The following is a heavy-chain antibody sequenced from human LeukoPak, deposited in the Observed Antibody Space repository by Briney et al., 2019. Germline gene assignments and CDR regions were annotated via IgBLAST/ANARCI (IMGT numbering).Heavy chain of an antibody. V-gene: IGHV5-51*01. CDR2: IYPADSDT. CDR1: GYSFTSYW. Sequence: GESLKTSCKGSGYSFTSYWIGRVRQMPGKGLEWMGIIYPADSDTRYSPSFQGQVTISADKSISTAYLQWSSLKASDTAIYYCARHSPFDSSGYYLDYWGQGTLVTVSS. J-gene: IGHJ4*02. CDR3: ARHSPFDSSGYYLDY. D-gene: IGHD3-22*01.